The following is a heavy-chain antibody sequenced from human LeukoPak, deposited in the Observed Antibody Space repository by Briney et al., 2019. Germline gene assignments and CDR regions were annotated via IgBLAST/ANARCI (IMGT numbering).Heavy chain of an antibody. CDR1: GFTFSSYS. CDR2: ISSSSSYI. J-gene: IGHJ4*03. Sequence: GGSLRLSCVASGFTFSSYSMNWVRQAPGKGLEWVSSISSSSSYIYYADSVKGRFTISRENAKTSLYLQMHSLRAEDTAVYYCVIWAEYSDDYWGAGTPGTVSS. V-gene: IGHV3-21*01. D-gene: IGHD5-18*01. CDR3: VIWAEYSDDY.